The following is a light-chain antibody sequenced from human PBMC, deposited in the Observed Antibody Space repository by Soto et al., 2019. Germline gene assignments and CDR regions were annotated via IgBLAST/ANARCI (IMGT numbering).Light chain of an antibody. Sequence: EIVLTQSPGTLSLSPGERATLSCRASQSVSSSYLAWYQQKPGQAPRLLIYGASSRATGIPDRFSGSGSGTDFTLTISRLEPEDYAVYYYQQYDSSPITFGQGTRLAI. V-gene: IGKV3-20*01. CDR1: QSVSSSY. CDR3: QQYDSSPIT. CDR2: GAS. J-gene: IGKJ5*01.